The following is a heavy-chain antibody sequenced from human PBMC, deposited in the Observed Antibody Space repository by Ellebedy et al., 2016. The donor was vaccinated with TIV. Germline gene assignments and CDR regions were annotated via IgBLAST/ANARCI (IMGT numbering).Heavy chain of an antibody. V-gene: IGHV3-49*03. CDR1: GFTFGDYA. D-gene: IGHD3-16*02. Sequence: GESLKISXTASGFTFGDYAMSWFRQAPGKGLEWVGFIRSKAYGGTTEYAASVKGRFTISRDDSKSIAYLQMNSLKTEDTAVYYCTRFIPSYGMDVWGQGTTVTVSS. J-gene: IGHJ6*02. CDR2: IRSKAYGGTT. CDR3: TRFIPSYGMDV.